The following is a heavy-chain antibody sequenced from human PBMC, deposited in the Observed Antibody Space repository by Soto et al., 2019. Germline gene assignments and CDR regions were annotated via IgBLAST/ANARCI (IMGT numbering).Heavy chain of an antibody. CDR1: GDSISSGGYY. V-gene: IGHV4-31*03. J-gene: IGHJ5*02. CDR2: IHYSGVT. CDR3: ARGGVNQLVRFERYNWFNP. Sequence: PSETLSLTCTVSGDSISSGGYYWSWIRQHPGKGLEWIGYIHYSGVTHYNPSLKSRVTISVDMSKNQISLKMSYVTAAGTALYFCARGGVNQLVRFERYNWFNPWGQGTLVTFTS. D-gene: IGHD6-6*01.